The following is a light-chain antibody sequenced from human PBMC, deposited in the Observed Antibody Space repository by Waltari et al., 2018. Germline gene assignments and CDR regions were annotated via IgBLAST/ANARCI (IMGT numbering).Light chain of an antibody. J-gene: IGLJ3*02. CDR2: GVS. CDR3: NSYACSSSCV. V-gene: IGLV2-14*01. Sequence: QSALTHAASVSGSPGHPITISCTRNPRAAGIYKHVYWYQQHPGKATKLMIYGVSERPSGVSNRFSGSKSGNTASLTISGLHAEDDADYSCNSYACSSSCVFGGGTKLTVL. CDR1: PRAAGIYKH.